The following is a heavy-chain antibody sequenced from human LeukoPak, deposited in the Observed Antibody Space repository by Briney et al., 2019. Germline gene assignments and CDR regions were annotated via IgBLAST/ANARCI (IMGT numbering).Heavy chain of an antibody. V-gene: IGHV3-48*03. Sequence: GGSLRLSCAASGFTFSSYEMNWVRQAPGKGLEWVSYISSSGSTIYYADSVKGRFTISRDNAKNSLYLQMNSLRAEDTAVYYCARDYIVGASGIFDYWGQGTLVTVSS. D-gene: IGHD1-26*01. CDR2: ISSSGSTI. CDR1: GFTFSSYE. CDR3: ARDYIVGASGIFDY. J-gene: IGHJ4*02.